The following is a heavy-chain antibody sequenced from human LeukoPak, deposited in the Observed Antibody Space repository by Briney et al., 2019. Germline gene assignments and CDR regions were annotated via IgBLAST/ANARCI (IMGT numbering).Heavy chain of an antibody. CDR2: IFHIGST. J-gene: IGHJ4*02. CDR3: ARRRGSWSFDY. D-gene: IGHD1-26*01. CDR1: GVSISSYY. Sequence: SETLSLTCTVSGVSISSYYGSWIRQPPGKGLEWIGYIFHIGSTNYNPSLKSRVTISVDTSKNQFSLKLSSVTAADTAVYYCARRRGSWSFDYWGQGTLVTVSS. V-gene: IGHV4-59*01.